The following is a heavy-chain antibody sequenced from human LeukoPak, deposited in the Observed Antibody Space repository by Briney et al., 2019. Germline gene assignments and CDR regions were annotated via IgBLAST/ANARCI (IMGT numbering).Heavy chain of an antibody. CDR1: GGSFSGYY. CDR2: TNHSGST. CDR3: ARSYCNSTSCYAVGGGWFDP. Sequence: KASETLSLTCAVYGGSFSGYYWSWIRQPPGKGLEWIGETNHSGSTNYNPSLKSRVTISVDTSKNQFSLKLSSVTAADTAVYYCARSYCNSTSCYAVGGGWFDPWGQGTLVTVSS. J-gene: IGHJ5*02. V-gene: IGHV4-34*01. D-gene: IGHD2-2*01.